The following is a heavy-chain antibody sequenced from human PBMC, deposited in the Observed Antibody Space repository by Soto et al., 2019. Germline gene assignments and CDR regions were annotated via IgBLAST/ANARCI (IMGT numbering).Heavy chain of an antibody. J-gene: IGHJ6*02. V-gene: IGHV3-7*03. CDR1: GFTFSSYW. CDR3: ARDLYQLPKLKYYYYGMDV. CDR2: IKEDGSEK. D-gene: IGHD2-2*01. Sequence: PGGSLRLSCAASGFTFSSYWMSWVRQAPGKGLEWVANIKEDGSEKYYVDSVKGRFTISRDNAKNTLYLQMNSLRAEDTAVYYCARDLYQLPKLKYYYYGMDVWGQGTTVTVYS.